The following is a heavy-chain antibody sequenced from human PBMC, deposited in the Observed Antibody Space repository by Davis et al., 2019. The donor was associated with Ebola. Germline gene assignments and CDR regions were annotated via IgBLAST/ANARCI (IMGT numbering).Heavy chain of an antibody. CDR2: ISGHGGRT. V-gene: IGHV3-43*02. CDR3: AKSTLAAAGPWYYDYGMDV. CDR1: GCPFDDYP. D-gene: IGHD6-13*01. J-gene: IGHJ6*02. Sequence: GSLILSCPASGCPFDDYPMHWVRQAPGQGLEWVWLISGHGGRTYYADPVKFRFTISRDNSKNSLYLQMNSLRTEDTVLYYWAKSTLAAAGPWYYDYGMDVWGQGTTVTVSS.